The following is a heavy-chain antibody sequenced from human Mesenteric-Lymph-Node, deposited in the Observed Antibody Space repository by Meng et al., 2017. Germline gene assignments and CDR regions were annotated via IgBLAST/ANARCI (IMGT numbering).Heavy chain of an antibody. CDR2: IKQDGSEK. Sequence: GESLKISCAASGFTFSSYWMSWVRQAPGKGLEWVANIKQDGSEKYYVDSVKGRFTISRDNAKNSLYLQMNSLRAEDTGLYYCAKASLGHCSGGYCYPFNYWAQGPL. CDR1: GFTFSSYW. D-gene: IGHD2-15*01. CDR3: AKASLGHCSGGYCYPFNY. J-gene: IGHJ4*02. V-gene: IGHV3-7*03.